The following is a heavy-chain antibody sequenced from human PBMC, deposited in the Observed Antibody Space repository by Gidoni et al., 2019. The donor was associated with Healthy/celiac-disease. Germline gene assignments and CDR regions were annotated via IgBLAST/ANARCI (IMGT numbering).Heavy chain of an antibody. V-gene: IGHV1-18*04. CDR1: GDTFTSYG. D-gene: IGHD1-26*01. CDR2: ISADNGNT. J-gene: IGHJ4*02. CDR3: ARDVGAHIVGATGY. Sequence: QAQLVQSGAELQKPGAARNVSCKAAGDTFTSYGISWVRQAPGQGLEWMGWISADNGNTNYAQKLQGRVTMTTDTSTSTAYMELRSLRSDDTAVYYCARDVGAHIVGATGYWGQGTLVTVSS.